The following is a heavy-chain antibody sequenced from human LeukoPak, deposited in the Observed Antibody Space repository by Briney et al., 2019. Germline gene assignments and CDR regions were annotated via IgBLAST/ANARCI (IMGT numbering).Heavy chain of an antibody. Sequence: PSETLSLTCTVSGGSISSYYWSWIRQPPGKGLEWIGYIYYSGSTNYNPSLKSRVTISVDTSKNQFSLKLSSVTAADTAVYYCARRNVVVPAAMARAFDIWGQGTMVTVSP. CDR1: GGSISSYY. J-gene: IGHJ3*02. D-gene: IGHD2-2*01. CDR3: ARRNVVVPAAMARAFDI. CDR2: IYYSGST. V-gene: IGHV4-59*08.